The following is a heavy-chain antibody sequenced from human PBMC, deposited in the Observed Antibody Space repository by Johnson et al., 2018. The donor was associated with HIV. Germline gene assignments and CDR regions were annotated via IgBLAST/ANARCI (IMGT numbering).Heavy chain of an antibody. J-gene: IGHJ3*02. CDR2: INQDGFEQ. Sequence: EVQLVESGGDLVQPGGSLRLSCAASGFSFSTYWMSWVRQAPGKGLEWVANINQDGFEQYHVDSVKGRFTISRDNAKNSLYLQMNSLRAEDTAVYYCARDRVPDSDGPSVDAFDIRGQGTMVTVSS. CDR3: ARDRVPDSDGPSVDAFDI. CDR1: GFSFSTYW. V-gene: IGHV3-7*01. D-gene: IGHD5-24*01.